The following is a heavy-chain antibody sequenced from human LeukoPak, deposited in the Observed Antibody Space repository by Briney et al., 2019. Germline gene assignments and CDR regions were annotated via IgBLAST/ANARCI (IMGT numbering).Heavy chain of an antibody. CDR3: ARGSLLWSP. J-gene: IGHJ5*02. CDR2: IFYSGST. V-gene: IGHV4-39*07. D-gene: IGHD3-10*01. CDR1: GGAISSSSYY. Sequence: PSETLSLTCTVSGGAISSSSYYWGWVRQPPGKGLEWIGSIFYSGSTYYNPSLKSRVTISKDASKNHFSLKLSSVTAADTAVYYCARGSLLWSPWGQGTLVTVSS.